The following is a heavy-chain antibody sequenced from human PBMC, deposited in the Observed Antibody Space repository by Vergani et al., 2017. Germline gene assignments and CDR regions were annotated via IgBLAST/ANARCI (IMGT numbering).Heavy chain of an antibody. CDR3: ARDRSLAVAGTFDY. CDR2: IWYDGSNK. J-gene: IGHJ4*02. V-gene: IGHV3-33*01. Sequence: QVQLVESGGGVVQPGRSLRLSCAASGFTFSSYGMHWVRQAPGKGLEWVAVIWYDGSNKYYADSGKGRFTISRDNSKNTLYLQMNSLRAEDTAVYYCARDRSLAVAGTFDYWGQGTLVTVSS. CDR1: GFTFSSYG. D-gene: IGHD6-19*01.